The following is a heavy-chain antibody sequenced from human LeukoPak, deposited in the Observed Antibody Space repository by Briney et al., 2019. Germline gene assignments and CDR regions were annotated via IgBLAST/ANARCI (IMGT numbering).Heavy chain of an antibody. D-gene: IGHD4-17*01. V-gene: IGHV5-51*01. CDR3: ARLIMTTVTTPPTYYYGMDV. CDR2: IYPGDSDT. CDR1: GYSFTSYW. Sequence: GDFLKISCKGSGYSFTSYWIGWVRQMPGKGLEWMGIIYPGDSDTRYSPSFQGQVTISADKSISTAYLQWSSLKASDTAMYYCARLIMTTVTTPPTYYYGMDVWGQGTTVTVSS. J-gene: IGHJ6*02.